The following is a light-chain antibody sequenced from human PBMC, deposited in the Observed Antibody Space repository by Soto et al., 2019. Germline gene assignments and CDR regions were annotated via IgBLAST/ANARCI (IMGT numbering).Light chain of an antibody. CDR3: CSNAAGSSYV. CDR2: EAS. Sequence: QSVLAQASSVSGSPGQSITISCTETRSVVGSHNLVSLYQQFPGKAPKLIIFEASKLPSGVSSRFSGSKSGSTASLTISGLQAEEEADYYCCSNAAGSSYVFGSGTKVTV. CDR1: RSVVGSHNL. J-gene: IGLJ1*01. V-gene: IGLV2-23*01.